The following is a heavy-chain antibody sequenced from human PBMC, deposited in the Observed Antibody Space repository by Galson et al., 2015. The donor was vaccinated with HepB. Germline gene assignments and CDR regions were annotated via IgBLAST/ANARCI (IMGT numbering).Heavy chain of an antibody. D-gene: IGHD5-18*01. Sequence: SLRLSCAASGFAFDSHAMSWVRQAPGRGLEWISCITGKGDSTFYADSVKGRFTVSKDNYNNMLYLQMNSLRAEDAGLYFCAKGYGLFDSWGQGILVTVSS. CDR1: GFAFDSHA. CDR2: ITGKGDST. CDR3: AKGYGLFDS. J-gene: IGHJ5*01. V-gene: IGHV3-23*01.